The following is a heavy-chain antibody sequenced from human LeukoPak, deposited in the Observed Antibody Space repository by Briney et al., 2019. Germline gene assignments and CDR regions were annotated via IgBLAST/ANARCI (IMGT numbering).Heavy chain of an antibody. Sequence: SETLSITCTVSGGSISSYYWSWIRQPPGKGLEWIGYIYYSGSTNYNPSLKSRVTISVDTSKNQFSLKLSSVTAADTAVYYCASHTNYYDSSGYRYWGQGTLVTVSS. D-gene: IGHD3-22*01. CDR2: IYYSGST. CDR3: ASHTNYYDSSGYRY. CDR1: GGSISSYY. J-gene: IGHJ4*02. V-gene: IGHV4-59*08.